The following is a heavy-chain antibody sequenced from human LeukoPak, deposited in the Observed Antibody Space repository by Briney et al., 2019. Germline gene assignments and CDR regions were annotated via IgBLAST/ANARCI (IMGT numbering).Heavy chain of an antibody. CDR1: GYIFTSYD. D-gene: IGHD3-10*01. V-gene: IGHV1-8*01. Sequence: ASVKVSCKASGYIFTSYDINWVRQATGQGLEWMGWMNPNSGNTGYAQKFQGRVSMTRNTSISTAYMELSSLRSEDTAVYYCARDPGLGGAFDIWGQGTMVTVSS. CDR2: MNPNSGNT. CDR3: ARDPGLGGAFDI. J-gene: IGHJ3*02.